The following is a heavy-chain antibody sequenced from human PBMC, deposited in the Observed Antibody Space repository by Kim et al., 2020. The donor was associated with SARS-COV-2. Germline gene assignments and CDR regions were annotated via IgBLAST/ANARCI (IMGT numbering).Heavy chain of an antibody. CDR3: ASWGRVACSSTSCSSRGYYYYYYGMDV. D-gene: IGHD2-2*01. CDR2: INTNTGNP. Sequence: ASVKVSCKASGYTFTSYAMNWVRQAPGQGLEWMGWINTNTGNPTYAQGFTGRFVFSLDTSVSTAYLQISSLKAEDTAVYYCASWGRVACSSTSCSSRGYYYYYYGMDVWGQGTTVTVSS. J-gene: IGHJ6*02. V-gene: IGHV7-4-1*02. CDR1: GYTFTSYA.